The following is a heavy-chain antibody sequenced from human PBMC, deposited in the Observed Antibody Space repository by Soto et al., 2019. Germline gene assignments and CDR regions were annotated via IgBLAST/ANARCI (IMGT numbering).Heavy chain of an antibody. D-gene: IGHD3-3*01. Sequence: GAAGKVSCKASGSTFSSYALSWVRQAPGQGLEWMGGIIPIFGTANYAQKFQGRVTITADESTSTAYMELSSLRSEDTAVYYCARITIFLVVIADYQDGMAVSGQGSTETVSS. CDR3: ARITIFLVVIADYQDGMAV. CDR2: IIPIFGTA. CDR1: GSTFSSYA. J-gene: IGHJ6*02. V-gene: IGHV1-69*13.